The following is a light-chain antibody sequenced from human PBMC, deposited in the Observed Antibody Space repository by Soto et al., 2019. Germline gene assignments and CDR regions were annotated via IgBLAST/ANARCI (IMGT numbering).Light chain of an antibody. CDR3: QQYNSWPRT. CDR2: GAS. V-gene: IGKV3-15*01. J-gene: IGKJ1*01. Sequence: EIVMTRSRGTLSVSPGERATLSCRASQSVSSDLAWYHQKPGQAPRLLIYGASTRATGIPARFSGSGSGTEFTLTINSLQSEDFAVYYCQQYNSWPRTFGQGTKVDIK. CDR1: QSVSSD.